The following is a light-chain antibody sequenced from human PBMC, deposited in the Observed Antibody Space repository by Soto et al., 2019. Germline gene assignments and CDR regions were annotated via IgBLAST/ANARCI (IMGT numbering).Light chain of an antibody. J-gene: IGKJ2*01. CDR2: DAS. CDR3: QQYNSYSPYT. V-gene: IGKV1-5*01. CDR1: QSISSW. Sequence: DIQMTQSPSSLSASVGDRVTITCRASQSISSWLAWYQHQPGKDPKLLIYDASSLESGVPSRFSGSGSGTEFTLTISSLQPDDFATYYCQQYNSYSPYTFGQGTKLEIK.